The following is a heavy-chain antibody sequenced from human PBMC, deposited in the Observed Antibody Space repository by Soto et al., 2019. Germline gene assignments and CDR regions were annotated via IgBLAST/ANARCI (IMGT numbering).Heavy chain of an antibody. CDR1: GFTFSSYS. CDR3: ARTRTEQQPIRVWFDP. D-gene: IGHD6-13*01. J-gene: IGHJ5*02. CDR2: ISSSSSTI. V-gene: IGHV3-48*02. Sequence: GGSLRLSCAASGFTFSSYSMNWVRQAPGKGLEWVSYISSSSSTIYYADSVKGRFTISRDNAKNSLYLQMNSLRDEDTAVYYCARTRTEQQPIRVWFDPWGQGTLVTVSS.